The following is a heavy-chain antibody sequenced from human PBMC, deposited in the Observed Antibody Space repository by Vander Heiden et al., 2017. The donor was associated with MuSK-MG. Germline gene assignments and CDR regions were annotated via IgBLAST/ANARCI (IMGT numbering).Heavy chain of an antibody. CDR3: ARRGELGVGLYYYYGMDV. CDR2: ISSSSSYI. V-gene: IGHV3-21*01. D-gene: IGHD3-10*01. CDR1: GFTFSSYS. J-gene: IGHJ6*02. Sequence: EVQLVESGGGLVKPGGSLRLSCAASGFTFSSYSMNWVRQAPGKGLEWVSSISSSSSYIYYADSVKGRFTISRDNAKNSLYLQMNSLRAEETAVYYCARRGELGVGLYYYYGMDVWGQGTTVTVSS.